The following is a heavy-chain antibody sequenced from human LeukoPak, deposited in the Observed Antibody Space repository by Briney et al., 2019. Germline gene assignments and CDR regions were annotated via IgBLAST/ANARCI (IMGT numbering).Heavy chain of an antibody. Sequence: SVKVSCKASGGTFSSYAISWVRQAPGQGLEWMGGIIPIFGTANYAQKFQGRVTITTDESTSTAYMEPSSLRFEDTAVYYCARGPGGHYYYYYMDVWGKGTTVTVSS. CDR3: ARGPGGHYYYYYMDV. CDR1: GGTFSSYA. CDR2: IIPIFGTA. J-gene: IGHJ6*03. D-gene: IGHD2-15*01. V-gene: IGHV1-69*05.